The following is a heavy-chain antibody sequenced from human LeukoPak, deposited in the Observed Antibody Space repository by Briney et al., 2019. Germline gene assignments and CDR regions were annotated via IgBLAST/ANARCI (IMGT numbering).Heavy chain of an antibody. CDR3: AREFMTTVTTSFDL. Sequence: SETLSLTCTVSGGSISSGGYYWSWIRQHTGKGLEWIGYIYYSGSTYYNPSLKSRVTISVDTSKNQFSLKLSSVTAADTAVYYCAREFMTTVTTSFDLWGRGTLVTVSS. D-gene: IGHD4-17*01. CDR2: IYYSGST. J-gene: IGHJ2*01. V-gene: IGHV4-31*03. CDR1: GGSISSGGYY.